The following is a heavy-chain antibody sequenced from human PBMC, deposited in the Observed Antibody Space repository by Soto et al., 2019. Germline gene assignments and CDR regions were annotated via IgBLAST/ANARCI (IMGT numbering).Heavy chain of an antibody. Sequence: DVQLVESGGGLVQPGRSLRLSCAASGFTFDDYAMHWVRQAPGKGLEWVSGISWNSGSIGYADSVKGRFTISRDNAKNSLYLQMNSLRAEDTALYYCAKDKGYDFWRIESGMDVWGQGTTVTVSS. CDR3: AKDKGYDFWRIESGMDV. CDR1: GFTFDDYA. D-gene: IGHD3-3*01. CDR2: ISWNSGSI. J-gene: IGHJ6*02. V-gene: IGHV3-9*01.